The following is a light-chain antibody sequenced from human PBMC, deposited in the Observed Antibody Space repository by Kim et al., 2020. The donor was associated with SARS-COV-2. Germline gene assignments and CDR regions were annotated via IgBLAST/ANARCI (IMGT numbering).Light chain of an antibody. J-gene: IGLJ1*01. CDR3: CSRDTTGNRVI. CDR1: SLKTFY. V-gene: IGLV3-19*01. CDR2: KKD. Sequence: SSELTQDPAVSVALGQTVRITCQGDSLKTFYTSWYQQKSGQAPKLVIYKKDNRPSGIPDRFSLSRSQDTASLTITGAQAEDEADYYCCSRDTTGNRVIFG.